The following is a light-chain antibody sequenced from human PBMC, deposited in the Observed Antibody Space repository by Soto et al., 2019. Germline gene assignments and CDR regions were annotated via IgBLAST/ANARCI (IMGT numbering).Light chain of an antibody. CDR2: SNT. V-gene: IGLV1-40*01. J-gene: IGLJ1*01. Sequence: QPVLAQPPSLSGAPGQRVTLSCTGSGSNIGAGYNVHWYQQLPGAAPKLLIYSNTNRPSGVPDRFSGSKSGPSASLAITGLQAEDEADYYCQSFDSSLSGYVFGTGTKLTVL. CDR3: QSFDSSLSGYV. CDR1: GSNIGAGYN.